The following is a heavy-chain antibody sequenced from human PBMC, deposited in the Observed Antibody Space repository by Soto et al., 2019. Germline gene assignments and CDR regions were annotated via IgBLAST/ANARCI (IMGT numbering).Heavy chain of an antibody. Sequence: EVQLVESGGGLVQPGGSLRLSCAASGFTFSTYWMHWVHQAPGKGLVWVSRIDSDEKNTNYADSVKGRFTISRDNAKNTLYLQMSSLRAEDTAVYYCARGFGSGKIDYWGQGTLVTVSS. CDR1: GFTFSTYW. V-gene: IGHV3-74*02. J-gene: IGHJ4*02. CDR3: ARGFGSGKIDY. CDR2: IDSDEKNT. D-gene: IGHD3-10*01.